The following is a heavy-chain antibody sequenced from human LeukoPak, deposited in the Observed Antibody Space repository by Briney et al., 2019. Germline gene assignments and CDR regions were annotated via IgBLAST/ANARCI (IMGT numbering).Heavy chain of an antibody. D-gene: IGHD4-11*01. J-gene: IGHJ4*02. CDR3: ARDQAFLTTFDY. V-gene: IGHV4-38-2*02. CDR1: GYSISSGYY. Sequence: KPSETLSLTCTVSGYSISSGYYWGWIRQPPGKGLEWIGSIYHSGSTYYNPSLKSRVTISVDTSKNQFSLKLSSVTAAGTAVYYCARDQAFLTTFDYWGQGTLVTVPS. CDR2: IYHSGST.